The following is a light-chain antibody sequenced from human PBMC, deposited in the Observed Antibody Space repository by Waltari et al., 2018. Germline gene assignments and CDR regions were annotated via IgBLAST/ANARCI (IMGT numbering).Light chain of an antibody. CDR1: QSISKW. J-gene: IGKJ4*01. CDR3: QQYNSYSLLS. V-gene: IGKV1-5*03. CDR2: KAS. Sequence: DIQMTQSPSTLSASVGDRVIFSCRASQSISKWLAWYQQTPGKAPKLLIYKASTLESGVPSRFSGRGSVTEFTLTIISLQPEDFATYYCQQYNSYSLLSFGGGTKVEIK.